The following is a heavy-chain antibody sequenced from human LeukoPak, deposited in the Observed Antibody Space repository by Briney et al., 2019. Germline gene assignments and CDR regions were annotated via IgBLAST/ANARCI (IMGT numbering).Heavy chain of an antibody. J-gene: IGHJ4*02. CDR2: ISSSGRT. V-gene: IGHV4-30-4*01. Sequence: SWIRQPPGKGLEWIGYISSSGRTYYKPSLKSRFTVSMYTSKNQFSLKVSSVTAADTAVFYCARGQYGSGIAYWGQGTLVTVSS. D-gene: IGHD3-10*01. CDR3: ARGQYGSGIAY.